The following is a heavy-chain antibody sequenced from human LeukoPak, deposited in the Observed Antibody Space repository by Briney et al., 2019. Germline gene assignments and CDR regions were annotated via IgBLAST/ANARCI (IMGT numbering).Heavy chain of an antibody. CDR3: ARPPAYCGGDCFFDY. CDR2: IYPGDSDT. V-gene: IGHV5-51*01. D-gene: IGHD2-21*01. J-gene: IGHJ4*02. Sequence: GESLKISFKGSGYSFTSYWVGWVRQMPGKGLEWTGIIYPGDSDTRYSPSFQGQVTISADKSISTAYLQWSSLKASDTAMYYCARPPAYCGGDCFFDYWGQGTLVTVSS. CDR1: GYSFTSYW.